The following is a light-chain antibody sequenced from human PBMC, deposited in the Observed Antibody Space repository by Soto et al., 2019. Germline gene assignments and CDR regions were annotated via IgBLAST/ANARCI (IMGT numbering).Light chain of an antibody. CDR2: GAS. V-gene: IGKV3-11*01. CDR3: QQRSHWPRT. J-gene: IGKJ1*01. Sequence: EIVLTQSPGTLSLSPGERATLSCRASQSVSNNYLAWYQQKPGQAPRLLIYGASNRATGIPARFSGSGSGTDFSLTISSLEPEDFGVYYCQQRSHWPRTFGQGTKVDIK. CDR1: QSVSNNY.